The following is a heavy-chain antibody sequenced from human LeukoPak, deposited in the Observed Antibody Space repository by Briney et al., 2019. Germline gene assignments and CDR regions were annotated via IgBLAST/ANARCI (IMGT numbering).Heavy chain of an antibody. CDR2: ISPNSGVT. Sequence: ASVKVSCKASGYTFTAFPIHWVRQAPGQELEWMGRISPNSGVTNYAQKFQGRVIMTRDTSISTVYMQLSSLKTDDTAVYYCARDSSNWSSSGSWGQGSLVIVSS. CDR1: GYTFTAFP. J-gene: IGHJ5*02. V-gene: IGHV1-2*06. CDR3: ARDSSNWSSSGS. D-gene: IGHD2-2*01.